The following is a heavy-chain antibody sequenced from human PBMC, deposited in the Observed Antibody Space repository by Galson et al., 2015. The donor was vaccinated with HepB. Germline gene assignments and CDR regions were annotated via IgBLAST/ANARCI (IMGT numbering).Heavy chain of an antibody. CDR3: ARTTYYDFWSGYYYYYYGMDV. CDR1: GYTFTSYD. CDR2: MNPNSGNT. Sequence: SVKVSCKASGYTFTSYDINWVRQDTGQGLEWMGWMNPNSGNTGYAQKFQGRVTMTRNTSISTAYMELSSLRSEDTAVYYCARTTYYDFWSGYYYYYYGMDVWGQGTTVTVSS. D-gene: IGHD3-3*01. V-gene: IGHV1-8*01. J-gene: IGHJ6*02.